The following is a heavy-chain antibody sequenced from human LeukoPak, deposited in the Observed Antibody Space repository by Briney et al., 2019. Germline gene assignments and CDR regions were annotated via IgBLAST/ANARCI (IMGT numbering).Heavy chain of an antibody. CDR2: INPSGGST. J-gene: IGHJ4*02. Sequence: ASVKVSCKASGYTFTSYYMHWVRQAPGQGLEWMGIINPSGGSTSYAQKFRGRVTMTRDTSTSTVYMELSSLRSEDTAVYYCARDRGIAAASDYWGQGTLVTVSS. V-gene: IGHV1-46*01. CDR3: ARDRGIAAASDY. D-gene: IGHD6-13*01. CDR1: GYTFTSYY.